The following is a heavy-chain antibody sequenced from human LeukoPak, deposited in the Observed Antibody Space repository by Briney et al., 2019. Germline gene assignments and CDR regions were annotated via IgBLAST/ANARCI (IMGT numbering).Heavy chain of an antibody. CDR2: ISSNGGPT. Sequence: GGSLRLSCAASGFTFDDYGMSWVRQAPGKGLEYISSISSNGGPTYYADSVRGRFTISRDNSKNTLYLQMSSLRTEDTAVYYCVKDRAVDYWGQGTLVTVSS. D-gene: IGHD6-13*01. CDR3: VKDRAVDY. CDR1: GFTFDDYG. J-gene: IGHJ4*02. V-gene: IGHV3-64D*06.